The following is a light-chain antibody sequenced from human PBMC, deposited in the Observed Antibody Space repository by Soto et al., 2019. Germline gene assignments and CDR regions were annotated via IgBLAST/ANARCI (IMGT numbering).Light chain of an antibody. CDR2: GES. J-gene: IGKJ1*01. V-gene: IGKV3-20*01. CDR3: QXYGSSSWT. CDR1: QSISSSY. Sequence: EIVLTQSPGNLSLSPGNRATLSCRASQSISSSYLAWYQQRPGQAPSLLIYGESSRATGIPDRFSGSGSGTEFTLTISRLEPEDFAVYYCQXYGSSSWTXGQGTKVDIK.